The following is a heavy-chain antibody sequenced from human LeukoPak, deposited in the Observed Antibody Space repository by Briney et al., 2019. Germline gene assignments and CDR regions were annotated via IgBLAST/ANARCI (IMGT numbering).Heavy chain of an antibody. D-gene: IGHD3-10*01. Sequence: SETLSLTCTVSGGSISSYYWSWIRQPPGKGLEWIGYIYYSGSTNYNPSLKSRVTISVDTSKNQFSLKLSSVTAADTAVYYCARGDGSGSYLYFDYWGQGTLVTVSS. CDR3: ARGDGSGSYLYFDY. V-gene: IGHV4-59*01. CDR1: GGSISSYY. J-gene: IGHJ4*02. CDR2: IYYSGST.